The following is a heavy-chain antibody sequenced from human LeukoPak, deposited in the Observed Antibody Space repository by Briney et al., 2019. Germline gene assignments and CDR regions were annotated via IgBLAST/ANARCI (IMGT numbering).Heavy chain of an antibody. V-gene: IGHV4-34*01. D-gene: IGHD4-17*01. CDR3: ARADGDYLDY. J-gene: IGHJ4*02. CDR1: GGSISSYY. CDR2: INHSGST. Sequence: PSETLSLTCTVSGGSISSYYWSWIRQPPGKGLEWIGEINHSGSTNYNPSLKSRVTISVDTSKNQFSLKLSSVTAADTAVYYCARADGDYLDYWGQGTLVTVSS.